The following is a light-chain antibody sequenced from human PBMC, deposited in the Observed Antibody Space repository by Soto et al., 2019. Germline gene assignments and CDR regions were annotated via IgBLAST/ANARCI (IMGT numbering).Light chain of an antibody. J-gene: IGKJ5*01. Sequence: IVLTQSPGTLSLSPGERSTLSCRASQIIXNNYLAWYQQNPGQAPRLGXYAASSRATGVPDRLSGSGSGTDFTLTISRLEPEDFAVYYCQQYAKATRTFGQGTRLEIK. V-gene: IGKV3-20*01. CDR3: QQYAKATRT. CDR1: QIIXNNY. CDR2: AAS.